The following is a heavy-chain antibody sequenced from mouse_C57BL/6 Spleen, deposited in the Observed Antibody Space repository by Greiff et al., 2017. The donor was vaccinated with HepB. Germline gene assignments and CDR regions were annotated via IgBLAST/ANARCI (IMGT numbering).Heavy chain of an antibody. D-gene: IGHD1-1*01. Sequence: VKLVESGAELVRPGASVTLSCKASGYTFTDYEMHWVKQTPVHGLEWIGAIDPETGGTAYNQKFKGKAILTADKSSSTAYMELRSLTSEDSAVYYCTRKDYGSRETLYAMDYWGQGTSVTVSS. CDR3: TRKDYGSRETLYAMDY. CDR2: IDPETGGT. V-gene: IGHV1-15*01. CDR1: GYTFTDYE. J-gene: IGHJ4*01.